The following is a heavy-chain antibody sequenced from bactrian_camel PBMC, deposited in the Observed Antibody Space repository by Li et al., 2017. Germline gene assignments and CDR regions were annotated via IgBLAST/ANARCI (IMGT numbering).Heavy chain of an antibody. CDR3: ALKVGAGTWWRIRDFDY. J-gene: IGHJ4*01. V-gene: IGHV3S53*01. D-gene: IGHD7*01. CDR2: SIRSGTT. Sequence: HVQLVESGGGSVQPGGSLRLSCEASGDTHRTTFMGWFRQPPGKERQWVASIRSGTTLYADSVKGRFTISQDNAKRTWYLQINDLKPEDTAMYYCALKVGAGTWWRIRDFDYWGQGTQVTVS. CDR1: GDTHRTTF.